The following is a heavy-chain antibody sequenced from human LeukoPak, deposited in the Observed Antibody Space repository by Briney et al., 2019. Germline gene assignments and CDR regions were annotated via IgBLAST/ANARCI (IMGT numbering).Heavy chain of an antibody. CDR3: ARRGFYDTSGYLFDH. Sequence: TGGSLRLSCAASGFTFSSYEMNWVRQAPGKGREWVSYISTSGSPIYYGNSVKGRFTISRDNAKNSLYLQMNSLRAEDTALYYCARRGFYDTSGYLFDHWGQGTLVTVSS. CDR2: ISTSGSPI. D-gene: IGHD3-22*01. J-gene: IGHJ4*02. V-gene: IGHV3-48*03. CDR1: GFTFSSYE.